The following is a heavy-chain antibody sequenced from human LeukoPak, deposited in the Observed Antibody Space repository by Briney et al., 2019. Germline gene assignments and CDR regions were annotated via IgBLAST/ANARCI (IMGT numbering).Heavy chain of an antibody. CDR3: ARVGYYSSGPFSYFDY. Sequence: GGSLRLSCAASGLTFSRYAMHWVRQAPGKGLELVAVISYDGSNEYYAESVKGRFTISRDSSENTLYLEMNSLRVEDTAVYYCARVGYYSSGPFSYFDYWGQGTLVTVSS. D-gene: IGHD3-10*01. V-gene: IGHV3-30-3*01. CDR1: GLTFSRYA. CDR2: ISYDGSNE. J-gene: IGHJ4*02.